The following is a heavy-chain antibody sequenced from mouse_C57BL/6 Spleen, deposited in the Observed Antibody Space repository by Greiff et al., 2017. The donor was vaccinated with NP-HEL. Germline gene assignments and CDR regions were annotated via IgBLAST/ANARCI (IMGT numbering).Heavy chain of an antibody. CDR2: INPGSGGT. D-gene: IGHD3-2*01. J-gene: IGHJ2*01. CDR3: ARARQHEVCDYDD. Sequence: VQLQQSGPELVKPGTSVKVSCKASGYAFTNSLIDWVKQRPGKGLEWIGVINPGSGGTNYNEKFKGKATLTADKSSSTAYMQLGSLTSEDSAVYFCARARQHEVCDYDDWGQGTTLTAAS. CDR1: GYAFTNSL. V-gene: IGHV1-54*01.